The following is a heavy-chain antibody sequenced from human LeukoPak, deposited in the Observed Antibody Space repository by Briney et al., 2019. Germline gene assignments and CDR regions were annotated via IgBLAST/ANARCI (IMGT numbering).Heavy chain of an antibody. CDR2: ISSSGSTI. J-gene: IGHJ6*03. Sequence: GGSLRLYCAASGFTFSSYEMNWVRQAPGKGLEWVSYISSSGSTIYYADSVKGRFTISRDNAKNSLYLQMNSLRAEDTAVYYRARAYRQNYYYYYMDVWGKGTTVTVSS. CDR1: GFTFSSYE. D-gene: IGHD4-11*01. V-gene: IGHV3-48*03. CDR3: ARAYRQNYYYYYMDV.